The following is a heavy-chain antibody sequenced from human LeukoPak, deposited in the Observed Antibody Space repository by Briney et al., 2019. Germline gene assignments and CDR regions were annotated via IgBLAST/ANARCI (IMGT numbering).Heavy chain of an antibody. CDR3: ARAPIPKYSSSWSSSEYFQH. V-gene: IGHV3-11*04. J-gene: IGHJ1*01. CDR1: GFTFSDYY. Sequence: GGSLRLSCAASGFTFSDYYMSWIRQAPGKGLEWVSYISSSGSTIYYADSVKGRFTISRDNAKNSLYLQMNGLRAEDTAVYYCARAPIPKYSSSWSSSEYFQHWGQGTLVTVSS. CDR2: ISSSGSTI. D-gene: IGHD6-13*01.